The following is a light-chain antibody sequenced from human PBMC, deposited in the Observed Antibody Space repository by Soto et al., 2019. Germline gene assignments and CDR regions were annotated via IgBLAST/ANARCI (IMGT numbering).Light chain of an antibody. CDR2: DAS. CDR1: QDISNY. J-gene: IGKJ5*01. V-gene: IGKV1-39*01. CDR3: QQSYSIPT. Sequence: DIQMTQSPSSLSASVGDRFTITCQASQDISNYLNWYQQKPGKAPKLLIYDASTLESGVPSRFSGSGSGTDFTLTISSLQPEDFATYYCQQSYSIPTFGQGTRLEIK.